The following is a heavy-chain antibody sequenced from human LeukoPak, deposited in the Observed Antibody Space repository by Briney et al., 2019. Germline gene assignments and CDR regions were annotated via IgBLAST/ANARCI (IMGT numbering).Heavy chain of an antibody. CDR1: GGSISSGGYY. V-gene: IGHV4-61*08. Sequence: PSETLSLTCTVSGGSISSGGYYWSWIRQHPGKGLEWIGYISYSGSTNYNPSLKSRVTISEDTSKTQFHLRLRSVTAADTAVYYCAAGGYYGSGAFHIWGQGTTVTVSS. J-gene: IGHJ3*02. CDR2: ISYSGST. D-gene: IGHD3-10*01. CDR3: AAGGYYGSGAFHI.